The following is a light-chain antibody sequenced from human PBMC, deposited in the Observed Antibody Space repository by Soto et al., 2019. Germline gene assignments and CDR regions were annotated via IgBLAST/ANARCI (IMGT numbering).Light chain of an antibody. CDR1: QSINNNY. Sequence: EIVLTQSPGTLSLSPGERATLSCRAVQSINNNYLAWYQQKRGQAPRLLIYRASSRATGIPDRFSGSGSGTDFTLTISRLEPDDFAVYYCQQYGGSPRTFGQGTKVEIK. V-gene: IGKV3-20*01. CDR2: RAS. J-gene: IGKJ1*01. CDR3: QQYGGSPRT.